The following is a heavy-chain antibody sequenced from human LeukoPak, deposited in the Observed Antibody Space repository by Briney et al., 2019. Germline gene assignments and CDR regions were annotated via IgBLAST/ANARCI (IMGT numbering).Heavy chain of an antibody. D-gene: IGHD4-23*01. CDR1: GFTFSSYG. J-gene: IGHJ3*02. CDR3: ARVMTTVVFHDAFDI. CDR2: IWYDGSNK. V-gene: IGHV3-30*19. Sequence: PGGSLRLSCAASGFTFSSYGMHWVRQAPGKGLEWVAVIWYDGSNKYYADSVKGRFTISRDNSKNTLYLQMNSLRAEDTAVYYCARVMTTVVFHDAFDIWGQGTMVTVSS.